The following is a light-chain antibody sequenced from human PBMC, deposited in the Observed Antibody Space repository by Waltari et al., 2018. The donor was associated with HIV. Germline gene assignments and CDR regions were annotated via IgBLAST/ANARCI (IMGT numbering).Light chain of an antibody. CDR3: AAWDDARYGLV. CDR1: NSNIGKNA. Sequence: QSVLTQPPSVSGAPRQRVTISCSGSNSNIGKNAVNWYQQFPGKAPKLLIYYDDLLPSGVSDRVSGSKSGTSASLAIKGLQPQEEANDYGAAWDDARYGLVVGGGTKLTVL. CDR2: YDD. V-gene: IGLV1-36*01. J-gene: IGLJ2*01.